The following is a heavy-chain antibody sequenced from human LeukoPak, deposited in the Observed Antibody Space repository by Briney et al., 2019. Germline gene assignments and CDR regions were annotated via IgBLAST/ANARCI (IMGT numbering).Heavy chain of an antibody. Sequence: GASVKVSCKASGYTFSDYYIHWVRQAPGQGLEWMGWINPNSGGTNYAQKFQGRVTMTRDTSISTAYMELSRLRSDDTAVYYCARAGDCSSTSCYTNWFDPWGQGTLVTVSS. CDR3: ARAGDCSSTSCYTNWFDP. J-gene: IGHJ5*02. D-gene: IGHD2-2*02. CDR1: GYTFSDYY. CDR2: INPNSGGT. V-gene: IGHV1-2*02.